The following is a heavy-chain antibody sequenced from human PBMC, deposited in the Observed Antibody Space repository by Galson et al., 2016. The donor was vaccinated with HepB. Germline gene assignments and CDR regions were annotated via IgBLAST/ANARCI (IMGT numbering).Heavy chain of an antibody. D-gene: IGHD3-16*01. CDR2: IWYDGSSK. Sequence: SLRLSCAASGFTFSRYGMHWIRQAPGKGLEWLAVIWYDGSSKYYADAVKGRFTISRDNSKNTLYLHMNSLRAEDTAFYYCARDYSNSDYDAFDQWGQGTLVTVSS. CDR3: ARDYSNSDYDAFDQ. J-gene: IGHJ4*02. V-gene: IGHV3-33*01. CDR1: GFTFSRYG.